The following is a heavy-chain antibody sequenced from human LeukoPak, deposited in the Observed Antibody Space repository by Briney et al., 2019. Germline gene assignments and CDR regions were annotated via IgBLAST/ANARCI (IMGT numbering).Heavy chain of an antibody. CDR3: ARGEAYSSGWYPPSHFDY. CDR2: ISGGDTT. J-gene: IGHJ4*02. D-gene: IGHD6-19*01. V-gene: IGHV3-66*01. Sequence: GGSLRLSCAASGFTFSSYAMSWVRQAPGKGLEWVSLISGGDTTHYADSVKGRFTISRDTSKNTVYLQMNSLRAEDTAVYYCARGEAYSSGWYPPSHFDYWGQGTLVTVSS. CDR1: GFTFSSYA.